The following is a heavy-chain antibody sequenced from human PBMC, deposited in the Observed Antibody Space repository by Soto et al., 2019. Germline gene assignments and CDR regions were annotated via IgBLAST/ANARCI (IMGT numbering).Heavy chain of an antibody. CDR3: AHRESDREAF. V-gene: IGHV2-5*02. J-gene: IGHJ4*02. CDR1: GFSLSTGGVG. CDR2: IYWDDDK. Sequence: QITLKESGPTLVKPTQTLTLTCTFSGFSLSTGGVGVVWIRQPPGKALEYLALIYWDDDKRYSPSLRSRRTITKDTPKNQVVLTMTHMDQADTATYFCAHRESDREAFWGQGTLLTVSS. D-gene: IGHD3-10*01.